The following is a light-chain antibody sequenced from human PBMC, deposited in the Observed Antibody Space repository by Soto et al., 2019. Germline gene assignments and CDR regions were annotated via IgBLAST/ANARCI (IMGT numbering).Light chain of an antibody. J-gene: IGLJ1*01. CDR3: SSYADSNSYV. CDR2: EVT. CDR1: SSDVGGYNY. Sequence: QSVLTQPPSASGSPGQSVTISCTGNSSDVGGYNYVYWYQQHPGKAPKLMIYEVTKRPSGVPDRFSGSKSGNTASLTVSGLQAEDEADYYCSSYADSNSYVFGTGTKATVL. V-gene: IGLV2-8*01.